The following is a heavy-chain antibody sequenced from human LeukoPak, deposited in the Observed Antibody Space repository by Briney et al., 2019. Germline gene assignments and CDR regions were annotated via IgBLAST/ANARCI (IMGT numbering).Heavy chain of an antibody. CDR3: ARIGGSGAYWDY. V-gene: IGHV3-7*01. CDR1: GFTFSDYW. Sequence: GGSLRLSCAASGFTFSDYWMSWVRQAPGKGLEWVANIKYHGSDEHYVDSVRGRFTLSRDNSKNSLFLQMNSLRAEDTAVYYWARIGGSGAYWDYWGQGTLVTVSS. J-gene: IGHJ4*02. CDR2: IKYHGSDE. D-gene: IGHD3-10*01.